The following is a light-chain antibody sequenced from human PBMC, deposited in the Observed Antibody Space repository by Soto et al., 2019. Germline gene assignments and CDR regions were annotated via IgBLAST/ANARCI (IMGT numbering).Light chain of an antibody. J-gene: IGLJ3*02. Sequence: QSALTQPASVSGSPGQSITISCTGTSRDVGDYNYVSWYQQHPGKAPKLMIYEVSNRPSGVSNRFSGSKSGNTASLTISGLQAEDEADYYCSSYTSSNTWVFGGATKLTVL. CDR2: EVS. CDR3: SSYTSSNTWV. V-gene: IGLV2-14*01. CDR1: SRDVGDYNY.